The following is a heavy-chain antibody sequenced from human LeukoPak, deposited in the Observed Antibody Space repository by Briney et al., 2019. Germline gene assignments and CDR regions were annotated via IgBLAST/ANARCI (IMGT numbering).Heavy chain of an antibody. CDR3: AKDISVRHYGSGSYVFDY. CDR2: ISWNSGSI. J-gene: IGHJ4*02. CDR1: GFTFDDYA. V-gene: IGHV3-9*01. Sequence: PGGSLRLSCAASGFTFDDYAMHWVRQAPGKGLEWVSGISWNSGSIGYADSVKGRFIISRDNAKNSLYLQMNSLRAEDTALYYCAKDISVRHYGSGSYVFDYWGQGTLVTVSS. D-gene: IGHD3-10*01.